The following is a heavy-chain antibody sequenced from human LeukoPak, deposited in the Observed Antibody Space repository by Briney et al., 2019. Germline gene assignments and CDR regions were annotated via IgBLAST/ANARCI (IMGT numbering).Heavy chain of an antibody. J-gene: IGHJ5*02. Sequence: GGSLRLSCAASGLTGSHNYVSWVRQAPGKGLEWVSAIHTSGDTCYADFVKGRFTISRDTSKNTLYLQINSLRVEDTAVYYCIVFGDSNHWGQGTLVTVSS. CDR3: IVFGDSNH. CDR1: GLTGSHNY. CDR2: IHTSGDT. D-gene: IGHD4-17*01. V-gene: IGHV3-53*01.